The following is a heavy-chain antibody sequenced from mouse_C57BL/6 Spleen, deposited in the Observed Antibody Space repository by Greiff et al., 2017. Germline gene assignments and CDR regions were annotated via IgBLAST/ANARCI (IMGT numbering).Heavy chain of an antibody. J-gene: IGHJ4*01. CDR2: INPNNGGT. V-gene: IGHV1-26*01. Sequence: VQLQQSGPELVKPGASVKISCKASGYTFTDYYMNWVKQSHGKSLEWIGDINPNNGGTSYNQKFKGKATLTVDKSSSTAYMELRSLTSEDSAVYYCARGVPPYYAMDYWGQGTSVTVSS. CDR3: ARGVPPYYAMDY. D-gene: IGHD2-14*01. CDR1: GYTFTDYY.